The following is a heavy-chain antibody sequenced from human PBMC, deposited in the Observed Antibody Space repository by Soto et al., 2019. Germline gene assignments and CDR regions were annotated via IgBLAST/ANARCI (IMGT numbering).Heavy chain of an antibody. CDR1: GFTFSSYS. Sequence: GSLRLSCAASGFTFSSYSMNWVRQAPGKGLEWVSSISSSSSYIYYADSVKGRFTISRDNAKNSLYLQMNSLRAEDTAVYYCARDSVRFLEWDYYYYGMDVWGQGTTVTVSS. D-gene: IGHD3-3*01. CDR2: ISSSSSYI. CDR3: ARDSVRFLEWDYYYYGMDV. V-gene: IGHV3-21*01. J-gene: IGHJ6*02.